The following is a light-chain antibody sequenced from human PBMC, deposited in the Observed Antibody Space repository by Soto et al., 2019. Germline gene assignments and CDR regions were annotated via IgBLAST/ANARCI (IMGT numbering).Light chain of an antibody. V-gene: IGKV3-15*01. CDR2: GSS. Sequence: EIVITKSPATLSVSPGERATLSSRASQSISSNLAWYQQKPGQAPRLLIYGSSTRPTGIPARFSGSRSGTEFSLSISSLQSEDFAVYYCQHHDNWPRTFGQVTKVEIK. J-gene: IGKJ1*01. CDR1: QSISSN. CDR3: QHHDNWPRT.